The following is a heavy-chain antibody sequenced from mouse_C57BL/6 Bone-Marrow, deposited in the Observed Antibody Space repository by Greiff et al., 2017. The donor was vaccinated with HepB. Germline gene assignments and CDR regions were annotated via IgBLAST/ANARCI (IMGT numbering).Heavy chain of an antibody. CDR2: IHPNSGST. D-gene: IGHD1-1*01. CDR1: GYTFTSYW. Sequence: QVQLQQPGAKLVKPGASVKLSCKASGYTFTSYWMHWVKQRPGQGLEWIGMIHPNSGSTNYNEKFKSKATLTVDKSSSTAYMQLSSLTSEDSAVYYCAREVYYYGSSYSYFDVWGTGTTVTVSS. CDR3: AREVYYYGSSYSYFDV. J-gene: IGHJ1*03. V-gene: IGHV1-64*01.